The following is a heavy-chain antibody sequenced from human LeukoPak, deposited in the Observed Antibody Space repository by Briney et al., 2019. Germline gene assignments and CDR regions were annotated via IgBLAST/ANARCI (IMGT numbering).Heavy chain of an antibody. CDR1: GGSFSGYY. V-gene: IGHV4-34*01. D-gene: IGHD2-15*01. Sequence: SETLSLTCAVYGGSFSGYYWSWIRQPPGKGLEWIGEINHSESTNYNPSLKSRVTISVDTSKNQFSLKLSSVTAADTAVYYCARPQRGYCSGGSCYRPRNWFDPWGQGTLVTVSS. J-gene: IGHJ5*02. CDR3: ARPQRGYCSGGSCYRPRNWFDP. CDR2: INHSEST.